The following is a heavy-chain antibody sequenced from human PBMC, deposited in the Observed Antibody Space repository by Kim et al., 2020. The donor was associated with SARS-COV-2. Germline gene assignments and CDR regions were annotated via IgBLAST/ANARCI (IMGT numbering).Heavy chain of an antibody. V-gene: IGHV4-34*01. D-gene: IGHD6-6*01. CDR2: INHSGST. J-gene: IGHJ6*02. Sequence: SETLSLTCAVYGGSFSGYYWSWIRQPPGKGLEWIGEINHSGSTNYNPSLKSRVTISVDTSKNQFSLKLSSVTAADTAVYYCARGGQYSSSSDDYYYYYGMDVWGQGTTVTVSS. CDR3: ARGGQYSSSSDDYYYYYGMDV. CDR1: GGSFSGYY.